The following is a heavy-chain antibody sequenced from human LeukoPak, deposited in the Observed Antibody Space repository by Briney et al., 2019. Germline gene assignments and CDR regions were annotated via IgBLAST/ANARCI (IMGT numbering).Heavy chain of an antibody. CDR1: GFTFSSSG. V-gene: IGHV3-33*01. J-gene: IGHJ4*02. CDR3: ARGSGWYVIDY. Sequence: PGGSLRLSCAASGFTFSSSGMHWVRQAPGKGLDWVAVIWYDGSNKYYADSVKGRFTISRDNSKNTLYLQMNSLRAEDTAVYYRARGSGWYVIDYWGQGTLVTVSS. D-gene: IGHD6-19*01. CDR2: IWYDGSNK.